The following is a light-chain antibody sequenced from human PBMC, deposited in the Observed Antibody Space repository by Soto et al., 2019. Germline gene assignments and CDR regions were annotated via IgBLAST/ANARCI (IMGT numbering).Light chain of an antibody. CDR2: AAS. V-gene: IGKV1-39*01. J-gene: IGKJ1*01. CDR1: QSIATF. Sequence: DIQTTQSPSSLSASAGDRVTITCRASQSIATFLNWYQQKPGKAPKLLISAASRLQSGVPARFSGSGSGTDFTLTISSLQPEDFATYYCQQSYNTVWTFGQGTKVEIQ. CDR3: QQSYNTVWT.